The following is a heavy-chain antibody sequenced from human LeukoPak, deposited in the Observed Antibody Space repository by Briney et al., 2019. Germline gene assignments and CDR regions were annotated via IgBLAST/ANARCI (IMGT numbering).Heavy chain of an antibody. Sequence: SETLSLTCTVSGGSISSYYWSWIRQPPGKGLEWIGYIYYSGSTNYNPSLKSRVTISVDTTKNQFSLKLSSVTAADTAVYYCARGSWCSYTNCMLRPFDYWGQGSLVTVSS. D-gene: IGHD2-2*01. V-gene: IGHV4-59*01. CDR2: IYYSGST. CDR1: GGSISSYY. CDR3: ARGSWCSYTNCMLRPFDY. J-gene: IGHJ4*02.